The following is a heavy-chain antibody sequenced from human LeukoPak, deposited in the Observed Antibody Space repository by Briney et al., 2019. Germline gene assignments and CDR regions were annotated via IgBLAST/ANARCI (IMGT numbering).Heavy chain of an antibody. D-gene: IGHD3-10*01. CDR1: GYTFSGFY. CDR2: INPNSGGT. Sequence: ASVKVSCKASGYTFSGFYIHWVRQAPGQGLEWMGWINPNSGGTNYAQKFQGRVTMTRDTSISAAYMELSRLRSGDTAVYYCARDYYYGSGSSDYWGQGTLVTVSS. J-gene: IGHJ4*02. CDR3: ARDYYYGSGSSDY. V-gene: IGHV1-2*02.